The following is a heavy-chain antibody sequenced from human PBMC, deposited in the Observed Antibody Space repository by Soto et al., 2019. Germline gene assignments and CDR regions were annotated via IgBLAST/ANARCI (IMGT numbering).Heavy chain of an antibody. D-gene: IGHD3-10*01. CDR2: ISYSGST. CDR3: ARDWDSSGLFDP. J-gene: IGHJ5*02. Sequence: LSLTCSVSGASITTYYWSWIRQPPGKGLEWIGSISYSGSTKYNPSLESRVMISLDTYKNQFSLRLTSVTAADTALYYCARDWDSSGLFDPWGQGALVTVSS. V-gene: IGHV4-59*01. CDR1: GASITTYY.